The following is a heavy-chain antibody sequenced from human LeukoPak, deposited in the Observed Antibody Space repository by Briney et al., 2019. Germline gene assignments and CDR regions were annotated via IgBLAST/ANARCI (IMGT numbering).Heavy chain of an antibody. CDR1: GFTFSNYA. CDR2: ISYDGSNK. CDR3: AREVSSRDGYNPRY. Sequence: GGSLRLSCAASGFTFSNYAMHWVRQAPGKGLEWVAGISYDGSNKYYADSVKGRFTISRDNSKNTLYLQMNSLRAEDTAVYYFAREVSSRDGYNPRYWGQGALVTVSS. D-gene: IGHD5-24*01. V-gene: IGHV3-30*04. J-gene: IGHJ4*02.